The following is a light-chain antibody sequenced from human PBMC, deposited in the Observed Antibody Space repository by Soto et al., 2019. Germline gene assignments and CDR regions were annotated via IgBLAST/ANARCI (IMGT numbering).Light chain of an antibody. CDR1: QSISYW. V-gene: IGKV1-5*03. Sequence: DIQMTQSPSTLSASVGDRVTITGRASQSISYWLAWYQQKPGNAPTLLIYKASTLESGVPLRFSCGGSGTESTLNISSLQPDNFATYYCQQYNRYSYTVGQGARLEIK. CDR2: KAS. CDR3: QQYNRYSYT. J-gene: IGKJ2*01.